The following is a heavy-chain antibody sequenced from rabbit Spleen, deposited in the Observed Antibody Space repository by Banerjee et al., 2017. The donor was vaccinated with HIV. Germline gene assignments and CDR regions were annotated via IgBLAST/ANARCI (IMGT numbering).Heavy chain of an antibody. J-gene: IGHJ6*01. CDR3: ARDTGSSFSSYGMDL. CDR1: GFSFSSSYY. CDR2: IYAGSGGFT. Sequence: QEQLVESGGGLVQPEGSLTLTCTASGFSFSSSYYMCWVRQAPGKGLEWIGCIYAGSGGFTYYASWAKGRFTCSKTSSTTVTLQMTSLTAADTATYFCARDTGSSFSSYGMDLWGPGTLVTVS. D-gene: IGHD8-1*01. V-gene: IGHV1S45*01.